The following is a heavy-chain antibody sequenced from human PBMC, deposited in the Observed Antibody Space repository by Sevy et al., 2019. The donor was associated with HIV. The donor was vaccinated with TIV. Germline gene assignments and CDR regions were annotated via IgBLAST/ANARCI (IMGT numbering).Heavy chain of an antibody. D-gene: IGHD3-22*01. V-gene: IGHV3-66*01. CDR3: ARDRYYDASGYYYYYYGMDV. J-gene: IGHJ6*02. Sequence: GGSLRLSCEASGFTVSGNYMAWVRLAPGKGLEWVSLIDSGGSTYYADSVKGRFTISRDNAKNTLYLQMNPRRAEDTALYFCARDRYYDASGYYYYYYGMDVWGQGTTVTVSS. CDR2: IDSGGST. CDR1: GFTVSGNY.